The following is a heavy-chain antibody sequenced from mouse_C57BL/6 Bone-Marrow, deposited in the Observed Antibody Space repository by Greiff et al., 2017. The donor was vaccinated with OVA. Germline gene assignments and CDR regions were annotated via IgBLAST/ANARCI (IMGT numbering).Heavy chain of an antibody. V-gene: IGHV1-42*01. CDR1: GYSFTGYY. Sequence: VQLQQSGPELVKPGASVKISCKASGYSFTGYYMNWVKQSPEKSLEWIGEINPSTGGTTYNQKFKAKATLTVDKSSSTAYMQLKSLTSEDSAVYYCARRRMGYWGQGTSVTVSS. CDR2: INPSTGGT. J-gene: IGHJ4*01. CDR3: ARRRMGY.